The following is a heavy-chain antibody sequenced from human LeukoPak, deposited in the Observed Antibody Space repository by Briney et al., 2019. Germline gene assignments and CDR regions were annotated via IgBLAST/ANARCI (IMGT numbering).Heavy chain of an antibody. CDR1: GGSISSGGYY. D-gene: IGHD3-22*01. CDR3: ARDRYYYDSSGYLFQYFDY. Sequence: PSETLSLTCTVSGGSISSGGYYWSWIRQHPGKGLEWIGYIYYSGSTYYNPSLKSRVTISVDTSKNQFSLKLSSVTAADTAVYYCARDRYYYDSSGYLFQYFDYWGQGTLVTVSS. V-gene: IGHV4-31*03. CDR2: IYYSGST. J-gene: IGHJ4*02.